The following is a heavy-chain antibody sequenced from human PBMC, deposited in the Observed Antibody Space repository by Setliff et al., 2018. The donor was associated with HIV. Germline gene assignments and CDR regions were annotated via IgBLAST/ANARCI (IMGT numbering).Heavy chain of an antibody. CDR3: ARTRVWADAGRYFDS. D-gene: IGHD6-6*01. Sequence: PSETQSLTCTVSGGSIRNGGHCWSWIRQHPGRGLEWIGYIFYSGTTYYNPSLKSRVVISVDSSKNLFSLNLKSVTAADTAVYYCARTRVWADAGRYFDSWGQGTLVTVSS. CDR1: GGSIRNGGHC. J-gene: IGHJ4*02. CDR2: IFYSGTT. V-gene: IGHV4-31*03.